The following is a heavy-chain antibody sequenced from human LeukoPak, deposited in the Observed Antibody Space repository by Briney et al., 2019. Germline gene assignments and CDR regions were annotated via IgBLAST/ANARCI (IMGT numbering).Heavy chain of an antibody. V-gene: IGHV3-11*04. CDR2: ICDSGRTI. Sequence: PGGSLRLSCAASGFTFSDYYMSWIRQAPGKGLEWVSYICDSGRTIYYRDSVKGRFTISRDDAKNSLYLQMNSLTVEDTAVYYCARADCSGSTCYLRHSWFDPWGQGTLVTVSS. CDR3: ARADCSGSTCYLRHSWFDP. CDR1: GFTFSDYY. J-gene: IGHJ5*02. D-gene: IGHD2-2*01.